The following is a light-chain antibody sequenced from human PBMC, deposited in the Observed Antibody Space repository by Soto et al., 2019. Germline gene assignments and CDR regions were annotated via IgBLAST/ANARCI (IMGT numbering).Light chain of an antibody. V-gene: IGLV4-69*01. CDR2: LNSDGSH. CDR1: SGHSSYA. CDR3: QTWASGTVV. J-gene: IGLJ2*01. Sequence: QSVLTQSPSASASLGASVKLTCTLSSGHSSYAIAWHQQQPEKGPRYLMKLNSDGSHSRGAGIPDRFSGSSSGAERYLTISSLQSEDEADYYCQTWASGTVVFGGGTQLTVL.